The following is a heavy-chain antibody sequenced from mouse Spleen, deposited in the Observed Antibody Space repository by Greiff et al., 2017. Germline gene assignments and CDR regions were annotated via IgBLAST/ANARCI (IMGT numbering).Heavy chain of an antibody. CDR3: AREGGNHGYFDV. CDR2: IYPSDSET. D-gene: IGHD2-1*01. J-gene: IGHJ1*01. V-gene: IGHV1-61*01. CDR1: GYTFTSYW. Sequence: VQLQQPGAELVRPGSSVKLSCKASGYTFTSYWMDWVKQRPGQGLEWIGNIYPSDSETHYNQKFKDKATLTVDKSSSTAYMQLSSLTSEDSAVYYCAREGGNHGYFDVWGAGTTVTVSS.